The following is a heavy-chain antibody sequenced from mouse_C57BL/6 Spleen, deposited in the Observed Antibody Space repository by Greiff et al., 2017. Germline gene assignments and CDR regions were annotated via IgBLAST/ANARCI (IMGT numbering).Heavy chain of an antibody. V-gene: IGHV1-75*01. CDR2: IFPGSGST. J-gene: IGHJ2*01. CDR3: AGYYGNSYVFDY. Sequence: QVQLQQSGPELVKPGASVKISCKASGYTFTDYYINWVKQRPGQGLEWIGWIFPGSGSTYYNEKFKGKATLTVDKSSSTAYMLLSSLTSEDSAVXFCAGYYGNSYVFDYWGQGTTLTVSS. D-gene: IGHD1-1*01. CDR1: GYTFTDYY.